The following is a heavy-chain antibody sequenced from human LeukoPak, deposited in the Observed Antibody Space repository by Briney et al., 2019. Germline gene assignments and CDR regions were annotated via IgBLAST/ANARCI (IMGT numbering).Heavy chain of an antibody. CDR3: ARDLEGYHYGSGNYPQ. D-gene: IGHD3-10*01. J-gene: IGHJ4*02. CDR1: GYTFTGYY. Sequence: ASVKVSCKASGYTFTGYYIHWLRQAPGQGLEWMGFINPNSGGTNYAQKFQGRVTMTRDTSISTAYMELSSLTSDETAVYYCARDLEGYHYGSGNYPQWGQGTLITVSS. V-gene: IGHV1-2*02. CDR2: INPNSGGT.